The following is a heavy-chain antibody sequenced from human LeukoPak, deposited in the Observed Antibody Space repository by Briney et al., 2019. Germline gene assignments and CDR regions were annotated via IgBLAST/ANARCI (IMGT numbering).Heavy chain of an antibody. CDR3: ARWYSSGWGLYYYYYMDV. Sequence: GASVKVSCKASGGTFSSYAISWVRQAPGQGLEWMGWISAYNGNTNYAQKLQGRVTMTTDTSTSTAYMELRSLRSDDTAVYYCARWYSSGWGLYYYYYMDVWGKGTTVTVSS. D-gene: IGHD6-19*01. V-gene: IGHV1-18*01. J-gene: IGHJ6*03. CDR2: ISAYNGNT. CDR1: GGTFSSYA.